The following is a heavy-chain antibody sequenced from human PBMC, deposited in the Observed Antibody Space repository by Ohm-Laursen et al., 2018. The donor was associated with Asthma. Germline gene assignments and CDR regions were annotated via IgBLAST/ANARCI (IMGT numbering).Heavy chain of an antibody. V-gene: IGHV3-21*01. CDR1: GFTFSSYG. Sequence: SLRLSCSASGFTFSSYGIHWVRQFPGKGLEWVASISTASTFIYYADSVRGRFTTSRDNAKNSVYLQMNSLRAEDTALYYCVRELIEVQGVALYYNYGMDVWGQGTTVTVSS. J-gene: IGHJ6*02. D-gene: IGHD3-10*01. CDR2: ISTASTFI. CDR3: VRELIEVQGVALYYNYGMDV.